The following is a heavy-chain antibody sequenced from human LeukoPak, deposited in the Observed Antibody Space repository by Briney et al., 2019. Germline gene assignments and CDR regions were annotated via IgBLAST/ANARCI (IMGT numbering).Heavy chain of an antibody. Sequence: GESLKISCKGSGYSLTNYWISWVRQMPGKGLEWMGRIDPSDSYTDYSPSFQGHVTISADKSISTAYLQWSSLKASDTAMFYCARPCPYSTSFHYMDVWGQGTLVTVSS. J-gene: IGHJ4*02. V-gene: IGHV5-10-1*01. CDR2: IDPSDSYT. D-gene: IGHD6-6*01. CDR3: ARPCPYSTSFHYMDV. CDR1: GYSLTNYW.